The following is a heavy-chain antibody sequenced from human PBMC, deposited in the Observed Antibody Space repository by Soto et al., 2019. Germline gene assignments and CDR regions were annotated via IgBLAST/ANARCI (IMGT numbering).Heavy chain of an antibody. CDR1: GGTFSSYA. J-gene: IGHJ5*02. V-gene: IGHV1-69*12. D-gene: IGHD3-22*01. CDR3: AKDRGHISFYYPYLFNP. Sequence: QVQLVQAGAEVKKPGSSVKVSCKASGGTFSSYAISWVRQAPGQGLEWMGELIPIFGTANYAQKFQGRVTIPADASTSTEYMEMSSLRSEDTTLYYCAKDRGHISFYYPYLFNPWGQGTLVTVPS. CDR2: LIPIFGTA.